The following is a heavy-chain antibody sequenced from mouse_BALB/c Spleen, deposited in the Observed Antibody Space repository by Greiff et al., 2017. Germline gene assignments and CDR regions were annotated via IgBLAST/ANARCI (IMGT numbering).Heavy chain of an antibody. V-gene: IGHV5-12-1*01. CDR1: GFAFSSYD. CDR3: ARHLRRYYFDY. Sequence: EVKVEESGGGLVKPGGSLKLSCAASGFAFSSYDMSWVRQTPEKRLEWVAYISSGGGSTYYPDTVKGRFTISRDNAKNTLYLQMSSLKSEDTAMYYCARHLRRYYFDYWGQGTTLTVSS. D-gene: IGHD1-1*01. J-gene: IGHJ2*01. CDR2: ISSGGGST.